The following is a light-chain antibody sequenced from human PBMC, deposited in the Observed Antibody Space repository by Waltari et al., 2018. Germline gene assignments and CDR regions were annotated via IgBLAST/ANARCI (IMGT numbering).Light chain of an antibody. CDR1: SSNIGSNT. CDR3: AAWDDSLNGPV. CDR2: SHN. J-gene: IGLJ3*02. V-gene: IGLV1-44*01. Sequence: QSVLTQPPSASGTPGQRVTISCSGSSSNIGSNTVNWYQQLPGTAPKLLIYSHNQRPSGVPDRFSGSKSGTSASLANSGLQSEDEADYYCAAWDDSLNGPVFGGGTKLTVL.